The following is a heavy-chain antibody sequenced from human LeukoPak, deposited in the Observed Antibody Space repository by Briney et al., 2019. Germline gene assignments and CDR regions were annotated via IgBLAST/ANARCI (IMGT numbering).Heavy chain of an antibody. V-gene: IGHV3-23*01. Sequence: GGSLRLSCAASGFTFSNSGMSWVRQAPGKGLEWVSGLNSATTYYADSVKGRFITSRDNSKNTLYLQMNSLRAEDSAVYYCANLDWSSSAYWGQGTPVTVSS. J-gene: IGHJ4*02. CDR2: LNSATT. D-gene: IGHD3-9*01. CDR3: ANLDWSSSAY. CDR1: GFTFSNSG.